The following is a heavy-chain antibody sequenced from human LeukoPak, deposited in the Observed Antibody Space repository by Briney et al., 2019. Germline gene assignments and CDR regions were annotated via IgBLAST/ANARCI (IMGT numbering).Heavy chain of an antibody. CDR1: GGSISSISYY. J-gene: IGHJ5*02. CDR2: ISYSGST. Sequence: SETLSLTCTVSGGSISSISYYWGWIRQPPGKGLEWIGTISYSGSTYYNPSLKSRVTISVDTSKNQFSLKLNSVTAADTAVYYCARDALWFGELYEREGFDPWGQGTLVTVSS. CDR3: ARDALWFGELYEREGFDP. V-gene: IGHV4-39*07. D-gene: IGHD3-10*01.